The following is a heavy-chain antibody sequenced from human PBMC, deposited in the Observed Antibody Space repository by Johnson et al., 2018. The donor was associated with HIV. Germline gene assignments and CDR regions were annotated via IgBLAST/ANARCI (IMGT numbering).Heavy chain of an antibody. CDR1: GFTFSNYG. Sequence: QVQLVESVGGVVQPGGSLRLSCAASGFTFSNYGMHWVRQAPGKGLEWVAFIRYDGTTDFATPVKGRFTISRDDSENTLYLQMNSLKTEDTGVYYCARAGYSYGYTHDAFDIWGQGTMVTVSS. CDR3: ARAGYSYGYTHDAFDI. D-gene: IGHD5-18*01. CDR2: IRYDGTT. J-gene: IGHJ3*02. V-gene: IGHV3-30*02.